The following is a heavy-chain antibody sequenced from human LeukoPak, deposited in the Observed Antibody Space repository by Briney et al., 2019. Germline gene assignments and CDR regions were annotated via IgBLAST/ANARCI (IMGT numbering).Heavy chain of an antibody. Sequence: ASVKVSCKVSGCTLTELSMHWVRKAPGKGLEWMGGFDPEDGETIYAKKFQGRVTMTRDMSTSTDYMELSSLRSEDTAVYYCARDNSVEDTAWWFDPWGQGTLVTVSS. CDR1: GCTLTELS. J-gene: IGHJ5*02. CDR3: ARDNSVEDTAWWFDP. CDR2: FDPEDGET. D-gene: IGHD4-23*01. V-gene: IGHV1-24*01.